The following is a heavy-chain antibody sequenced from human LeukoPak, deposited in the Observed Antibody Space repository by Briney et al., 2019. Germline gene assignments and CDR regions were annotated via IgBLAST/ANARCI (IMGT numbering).Heavy chain of an antibody. CDR3: ARHSSRGHYYEFDF. J-gene: IGHJ4*02. CDR1: GGTFSSYA. Sequence: SVKVSCKASGGTFSSYAISWVRQAPGQGLEWMGGIIPIFGTANYAQKFQVRVTITTDESTSTAYMELSSLRSEDTAVYFCARHSSRGHYYEFDFWGQGSLVTVSS. V-gene: IGHV1-69*05. D-gene: IGHD3-22*01. CDR2: IIPIFGTA.